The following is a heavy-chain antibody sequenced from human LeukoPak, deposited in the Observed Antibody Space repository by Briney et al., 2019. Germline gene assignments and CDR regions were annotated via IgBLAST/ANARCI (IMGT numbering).Heavy chain of an antibody. J-gene: IGHJ4*02. V-gene: IGHV3-23*01. D-gene: IGHD3-10*01. CDR1: GFTFSSSA. Sequence: GGSLRLSCAASGFTFSSSAMSWVRQAPGKGLEWVSAISNNGGYTYYADSVQGRFTISRDNSKSTLCLQMNSLRAEDTAVYYCARDPHVFYGSGSTIDYWGQGTLVTVSS. CDR3: ARDPHVFYGSGSTIDY. CDR2: ISNNGGYT.